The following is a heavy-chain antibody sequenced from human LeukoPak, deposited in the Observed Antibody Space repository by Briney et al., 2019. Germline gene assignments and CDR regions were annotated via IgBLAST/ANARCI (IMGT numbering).Heavy chain of an antibody. Sequence: PSETLSLTCAVYGGSFSGYYWSWIRQPPGKGLEWIGEINHSGSTNYNPSLKSRVTISVDTSKNQFSLKLSSVTAADTAVYYCARAPPLVPAASSWFLVRWFDPWGQGTLVTVSS. CDR1: GGSFSGYY. D-gene: IGHD2-2*01. CDR2: INHSGST. J-gene: IGHJ5*02. V-gene: IGHV4-34*01. CDR3: ARAPPLVPAASSWFLVRWFDP.